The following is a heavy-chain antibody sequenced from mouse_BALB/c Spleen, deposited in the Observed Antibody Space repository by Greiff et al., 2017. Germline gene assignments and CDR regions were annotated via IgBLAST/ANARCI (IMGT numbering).Heavy chain of an antibody. J-gene: IGHJ1*01. V-gene: IGHV1-19*01. CDR1: GYTFTDYY. CDR2: VNPYNGGT. Sequence: VQLQQSGPELVKPGASVKMSCKASGYTFTDYYMDWVKQSHGESFEWIGRVNPYNGGTSYNQKFKGKATLTVDKSSSTAYMELNSLTSEDSAVYYCARGEYFDVWGAGTTVTVSS. CDR3: ARGEYFDV.